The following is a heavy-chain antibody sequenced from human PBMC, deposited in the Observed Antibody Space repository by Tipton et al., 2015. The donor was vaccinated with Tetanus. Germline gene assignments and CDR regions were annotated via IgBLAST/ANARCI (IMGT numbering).Heavy chain of an antibody. V-gene: IGHV4-34*01. CDR3: ARGPAVDY. D-gene: IGHD1-14*01. CDR1: GGSFSGYY. Sequence: TLSLTCAVYGGSFSGYYWSWIRQPPGKGLEWIGEINHSGSTNYNPSLKSRVTISVDTSKNQFSLKLSSVTAADTAVYYCARGPAVDYWGQGTLVTVSS. CDR2: INHSGST. J-gene: IGHJ4*02.